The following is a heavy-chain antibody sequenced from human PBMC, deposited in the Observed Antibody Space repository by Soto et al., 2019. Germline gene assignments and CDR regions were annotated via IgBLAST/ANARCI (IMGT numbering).Heavy chain of an antibody. J-gene: IGHJ4*02. CDR3: GRDNYERSGYVDY. D-gene: IGHD3-22*01. Sequence: GASVKVSCKASGYTFINYGISWLRQAPGQGLEWMGWISAYNGNTNYVQKFQGRVTMTTDASTSTAYMEVRSLRSDDTAVYFCGRDNYERSGYVDYWGQGTLVTVSS. CDR2: ISAYNGNT. V-gene: IGHV1-18*01. CDR1: GYTFINYG.